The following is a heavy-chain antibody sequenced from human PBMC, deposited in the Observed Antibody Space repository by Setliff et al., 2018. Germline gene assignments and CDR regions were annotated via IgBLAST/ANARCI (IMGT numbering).Heavy chain of an antibody. CDR2: IYTSWST. V-gene: IGHV4-4*07. Sequence: ETLSLTCSVSGDSISSYFWTWIRQPAGKGLEWIGQIYTSWSTNYNPSLKSRVTISLDTSKNQFSLSLTSVTAEDTAVYYCARMSGFQYIDVWDKGTTVTVSS. CDR3: ARMSGFQYIDV. D-gene: IGHD3-3*01. CDR1: GDSISSYF. J-gene: IGHJ6*03.